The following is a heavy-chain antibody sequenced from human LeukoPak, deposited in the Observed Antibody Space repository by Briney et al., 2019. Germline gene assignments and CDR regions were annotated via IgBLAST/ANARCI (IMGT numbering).Heavy chain of an antibody. Sequence: ASVKVSCKASGYTFTGYYMHWVRQAPGQGLEWMGWINPNSGGTNYAQKFQGRVTMTRDTSISTAYLQWSSLKASDTAMYYCARSPGGATHFDYWGQGTLVTVSS. D-gene: IGHD1-26*01. CDR3: ARSPGGATHFDY. CDR2: INPNSGGT. V-gene: IGHV1-2*02. CDR1: GYTFTGYY. J-gene: IGHJ4*02.